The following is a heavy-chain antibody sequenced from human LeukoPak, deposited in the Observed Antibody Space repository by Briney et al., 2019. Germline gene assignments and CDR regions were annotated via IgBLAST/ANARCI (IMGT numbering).Heavy chain of an antibody. CDR2: TYYSGST. D-gene: IGHD3-10*01. CDR1: GGSISSYY. Sequence: SETLSLTCTVSGGSISSYYWSWIRQPPGKGLEWIGYTYYSGSTNYNPSLKSRVTISVDTSKNQFSLKLSSVTAADTAVYYCAREWSIRGVNSYGMDVWGKGTTVTVSS. J-gene: IGHJ6*04. CDR3: AREWSIRGVNSYGMDV. V-gene: IGHV4-59*01.